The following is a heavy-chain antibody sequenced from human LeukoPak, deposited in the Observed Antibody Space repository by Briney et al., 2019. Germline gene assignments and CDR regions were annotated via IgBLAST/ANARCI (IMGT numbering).Heavy chain of an antibody. J-gene: IGHJ6*03. CDR2: MYHSGST. Sequence: SETLSLTCTVSGGSISSYYWSWIRQPPGKGLECIGTMYHSGSTFYNPSLKSRVTISVDTSKNQFSLKLTSMTAADTAVYYCTRHGVSAVREPPDYYYMDVWGKGTTVTISS. D-gene: IGHD3-10*01. V-gene: IGHV4-59*08. CDR3: TRHGVSAVREPPDYYYMDV. CDR1: GGSISSYY.